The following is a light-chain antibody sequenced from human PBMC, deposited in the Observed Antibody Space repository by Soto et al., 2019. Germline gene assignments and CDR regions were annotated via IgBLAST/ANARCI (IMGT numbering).Light chain of an antibody. CDR2: EVS. CDR1: SSDVGGYKY. J-gene: IGLJ2*01. CDR3: ASYTSSSSSVI. V-gene: IGLV2-14*01. Sequence: QSALTQPASVSGSPGQSITISCTGTSSDVGGYKYVSWYQQQPDKAHKLIIFEVSNRPSGISSRCSGSKSGNTASLTSSGLQDEAEADYYCASYTSSSSSVIFGRGTKLTVL.